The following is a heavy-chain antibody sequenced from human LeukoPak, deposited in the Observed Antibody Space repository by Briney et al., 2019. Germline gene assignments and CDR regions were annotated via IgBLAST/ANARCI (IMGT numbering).Heavy chain of an antibody. CDR1: GFTFDDYA. CDR3: AKDINAAADFVDY. J-gene: IGHJ4*02. D-gene: IGHD6-13*01. V-gene: IGHV3-43D*03. Sequence: GGSLRLSCAASGFTFDDYAMHWVRQAPGKGLEWVSLISWDGGSTYYADSVKGRFTISRDNSKNSLYLQMNSLRAEDTALYYCAKDINAAADFVDYWGQGTLVTVSS. CDR2: ISWDGGST.